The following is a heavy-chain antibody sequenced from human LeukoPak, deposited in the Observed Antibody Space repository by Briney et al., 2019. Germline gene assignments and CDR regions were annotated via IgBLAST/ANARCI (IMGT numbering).Heavy chain of an antibody. V-gene: IGHV4-34*01. D-gene: IGHD6-19*01. CDR1: GGSFSGYY. CDR3: VRENYSSGWYGIIDY. CDR2: INHSGGT. J-gene: IGHJ4*02. Sequence: SETLSLTCAVYGGSFSGYYWSWIRQPPGKGLEWIGEINHSGGTNYNPSLKSRVTISLDTSKNHFSLKLSSVTAADTAVYYCVRENYSSGWYGIIDYWGQGTLVTVSS.